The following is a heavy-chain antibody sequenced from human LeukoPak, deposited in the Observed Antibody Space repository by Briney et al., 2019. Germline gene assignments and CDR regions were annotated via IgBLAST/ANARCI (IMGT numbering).Heavy chain of an antibody. CDR3: ARRFQWDGDYGMDV. J-gene: IGHJ6*02. V-gene: IGHV4-39*01. D-gene: IGHD1-26*01. Sequence: PSEALSLTCTVSGGSISSSSYYWGWIRQPPGKGLEWIGSIYYSGSTYYNPSLKSRVTISVDTSKNQFSLKLSSVTAADTAVYYCARRFQWDGDYGMDVWGQGTTVTVSS. CDR2: IYYSGST. CDR1: GGSISSSSYY.